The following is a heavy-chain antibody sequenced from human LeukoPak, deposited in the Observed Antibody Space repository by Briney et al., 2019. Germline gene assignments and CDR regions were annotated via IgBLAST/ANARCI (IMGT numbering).Heavy chain of an antibody. Sequence: SETLSLTCTVSGGSISSGDYYWSWIRQPPGKGLEWIGYIYYSETTYYNPSLKSRVTISVDTSKNQFSLNLSSVTAAVSAVYYCARHPGIAVAGDASDFWGQGTVVTVSS. V-gene: IGHV4-30-4*01. CDR1: GGSISSGDYY. D-gene: IGHD6-19*01. CDR2: IYYSETT. J-gene: IGHJ3*01. CDR3: ARHPGIAVAGDASDF.